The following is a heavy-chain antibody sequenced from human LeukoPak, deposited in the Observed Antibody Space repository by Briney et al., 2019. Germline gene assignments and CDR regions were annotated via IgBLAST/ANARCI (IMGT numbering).Heavy chain of an antibody. CDR2: ISNNGGST. CDR3: ARDSIVAASTSTSYTVGATSPDY. V-gene: IGHV3-64*01. Sequence: GGSLRLSCAASGFIFSSYAMHWVRQAPGKGLEYVSAISNNGGSTYYANSVKGRFTISRDNSKNTLYLQMGSLRPEDMAIYYCARDSIVAASTSTSYTVGATSPDYWGQGTLVTVSS. D-gene: IGHD1-26*01. CDR1: GFIFSSYA. J-gene: IGHJ4*02.